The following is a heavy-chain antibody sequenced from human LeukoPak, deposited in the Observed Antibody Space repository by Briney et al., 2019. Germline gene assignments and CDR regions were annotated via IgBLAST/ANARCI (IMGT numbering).Heavy chain of an antibody. CDR3: TRDEYGAAD. CDR2: VYHTGTT. D-gene: IGHD4-17*01. J-gene: IGHJ4*02. V-gene: IGHV4-38-2*02. CDR1: GYSVSSGYY. Sequence: SETLSLTCVVSGYSVSSGYYWGWIRQSPGKGLEWIVSVYHTGTTHYNPSLKSRASISVNMSKNHVSLRLTSVTAADTAMYYCTRDEYGAADWGQGILVTVSS.